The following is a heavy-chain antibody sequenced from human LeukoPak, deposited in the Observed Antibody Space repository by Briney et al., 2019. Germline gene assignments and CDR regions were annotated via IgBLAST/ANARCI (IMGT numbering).Heavy chain of an antibody. CDR2: INPNSGGT. Sequence: ASVKVSCKASGYTFTGYYIFWVRQAPGQGLEWMGWINPNSGGTNYAQKFQGRVTMTRDTSISTAYMEVSRLRSGDTAVFYCTRGHHYFVSGSYYNFWGQGTLVTVSS. D-gene: IGHD3-10*01. V-gene: IGHV1-2*02. CDR3: TRGHHYFVSGSYYNF. CDR1: GYTFTGYY. J-gene: IGHJ4*02.